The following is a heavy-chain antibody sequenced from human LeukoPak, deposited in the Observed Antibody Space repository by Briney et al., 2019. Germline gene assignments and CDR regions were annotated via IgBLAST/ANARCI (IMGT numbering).Heavy chain of an antibody. CDR1: GGSISSYY. J-gene: IGHJ2*01. V-gene: IGHV4-59*08. CDR2: IYYSGST. CDR3: ARRSSSSSFWYFDL. Sequence: SETLSLTCTVSGGSISSYYWSWIRQPPGKGLEWIGYIYYSGSTNYNPSLKSRVTISVDTSKNQCPLKLTSVTAADTAVYYCARRSSSSSFWYFDLWGRGALVTVSS. D-gene: IGHD6-6*01.